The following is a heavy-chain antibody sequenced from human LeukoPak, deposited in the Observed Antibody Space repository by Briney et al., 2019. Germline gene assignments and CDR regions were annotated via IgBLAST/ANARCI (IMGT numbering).Heavy chain of an antibody. D-gene: IGHD6-6*01. CDR3: ARGYSSSSAGGFDY. J-gene: IGHJ4*02. CDR1: GGSFSGYY. CDR2: INHSGST. Sequence: SETLSLTCAVYGGSFSGYYWSWIRQPPGKGLEWIGEINHSGSTNYNPSLKSRVTISVDTSKNQFSLKLRSVTAADTAVYYCARGYSSSSAGGFDYWGQGTLVTVSS. V-gene: IGHV4-34*01.